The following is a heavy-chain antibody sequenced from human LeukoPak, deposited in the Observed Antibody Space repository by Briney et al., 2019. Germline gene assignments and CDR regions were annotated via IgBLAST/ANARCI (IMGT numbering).Heavy chain of an antibody. J-gene: IGHJ4*02. D-gene: IGHD1-26*01. CDR3: AKDRVGATTNLIFDY. CDR1: GFAFRSHG. CDR2: ISDDASKT. Sequence: PGGSLRLSCAASGFAFRSHGMTWARQAPGKGLEWVSAISDDASKTYYADSVRGRFAISRDNSGNKLYLQMDRLSVEDTAIYYCAKDRVGATTNLIFDYCGQGTLVTVYS. V-gene: IGHV3-23*01.